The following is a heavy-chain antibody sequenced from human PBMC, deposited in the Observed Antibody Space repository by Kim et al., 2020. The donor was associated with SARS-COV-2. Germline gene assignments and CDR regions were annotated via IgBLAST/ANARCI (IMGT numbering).Heavy chain of an antibody. CDR3: ARRIAAAGTDSSGWSIYFDY. J-gene: IGHJ4*02. CDR1: GYTFTSYA. V-gene: IGHV7-4-1*02. Sequence: ASVKVSCKASGYTFTSYAMNWVRQAPGQGLEWMGWINTNTGNPTYAQGFTGRFVFSLDTSVNTAYLQISSLKAEDTAVYYCARRIAAAGTDSSGWSIYFDYWGQETLGTVSS. CDR2: INTNTGNP. D-gene: IGHD6-13*01.